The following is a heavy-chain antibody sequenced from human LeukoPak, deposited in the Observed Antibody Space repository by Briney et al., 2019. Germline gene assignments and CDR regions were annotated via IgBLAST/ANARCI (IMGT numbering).Heavy chain of an antibody. V-gene: IGHV4-59*01. D-gene: IGHD1-7*01. CDR2: IYYSGST. J-gene: IGHJ5*01. Sequence: SETLSLTCTVSGDSFRSYYWSWIRHPPGKGLEWIGYIYYSGSTNYNPSPKSRVTISVDTSKNQFSLKLNSVTAADTAVYYCARGRNLEWFDYWGQGTLVTVSS. CDR1: GDSFRSYY. CDR3: ARGRNLEWFDY.